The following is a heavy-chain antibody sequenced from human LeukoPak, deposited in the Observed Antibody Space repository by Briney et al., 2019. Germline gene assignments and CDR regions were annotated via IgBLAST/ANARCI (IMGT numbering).Heavy chain of an antibody. CDR2: ISGRSANT. V-gene: IGHV3-23*01. CDR3: AKATAPHLGYAFDI. Sequence: GGSLRLSCAASGFTFTNYAINWVRQAPGKGLEWVSAISGRSANTYYADSVKGRFTISRDNSKNTLYLQMSTLRAEDTAVYYCAKATAPHLGYAFDIWGQGTMVIVFS. D-gene: IGHD7-27*01. CDR1: GFTFTNYA. J-gene: IGHJ3*02.